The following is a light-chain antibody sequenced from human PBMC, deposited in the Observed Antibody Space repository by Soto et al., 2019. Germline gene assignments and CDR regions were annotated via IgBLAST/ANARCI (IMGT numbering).Light chain of an antibody. CDR2: EVN. J-gene: IGLJ1*01. V-gene: IGLV2-14*01. CDR3: SAYTTSNTLI. Sequence: QSALTQPASRCGSAGQSVTISSTGTSSDVGGYGYVSCYQQHPGTAPKLILYEVNNRPSGVSNRFSGSKSGNTASLIISELQTEDEANYYCSAYTTSNTLIFGTGTKVTGL. CDR1: SSDVGGYGY.